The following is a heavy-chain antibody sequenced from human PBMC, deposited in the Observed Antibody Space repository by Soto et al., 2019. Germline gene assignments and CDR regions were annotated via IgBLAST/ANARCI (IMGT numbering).Heavy chain of an antibody. CDR2: ISKSDYA. CDR1: GFAFNNYG. Sequence: EVQLLESGGGLVRPGGSLRLSCSVSGFAFNNYGITWVRQAPGTGLEWVSSISKSDYAYYADSVKGRFTISRDNPKNSVSQQMTTLRVEDTAVYYCAREDSIAIPAVADFWGHGTRVTVSS. D-gene: IGHD2-2*01. J-gene: IGHJ4*01. V-gene: IGHV3-21*01. CDR3: AREDSIAIPAVADF.